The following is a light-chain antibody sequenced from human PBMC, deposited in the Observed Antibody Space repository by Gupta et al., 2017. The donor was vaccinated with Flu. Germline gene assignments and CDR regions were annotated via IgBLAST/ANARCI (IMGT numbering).Light chain of an antibody. Sequence: QMTQSPSSLSACVRDRVIITCRQSQTVYRYLNCYQQDVGNAPRLIIYVASGLHKGVQSRFSGVGAGTDFSLISSRLKPEDVVTYFCQQGNRTPTFGQGTKVEMK. V-gene: IGKV1-39*01. CDR1: QTVYRY. J-gene: IGKJ1*01. CDR2: VAS. CDR3: QQGNRTPT.